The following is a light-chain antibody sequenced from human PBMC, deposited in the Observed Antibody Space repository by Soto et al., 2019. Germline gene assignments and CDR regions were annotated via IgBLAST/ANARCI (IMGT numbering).Light chain of an antibody. J-gene: IGKJ4*01. CDR3: QQYGSSPLT. V-gene: IGKV3-20*01. CDR2: DAS. CDR1: QSVSSSY. Sequence: EIVLTQSPGTLSLSPGERATLSCRASQSVSSSYLAWYQQKPGQAPRLLISDASSRATGIPDRFSGSGSGTDFTLTIGRLEPEDSAVYYCQQYGSSPLTFGGGTTVEIK.